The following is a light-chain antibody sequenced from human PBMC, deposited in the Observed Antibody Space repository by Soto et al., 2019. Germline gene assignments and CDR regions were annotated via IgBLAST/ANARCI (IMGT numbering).Light chain of an antibody. CDR1: QSVSSNY. V-gene: IGKV3-20*01. CDR3: QHYGGSPLYT. J-gene: IGKJ2*01. Sequence: EIVLTQSPGTLSLSPGEGATLSCRASQSVSSNYLAWYQQKPGQAPRLLIYGASSRATGNPDRFSGSGSGTDFTHNINRLEPEDLAVYYCQHYGGSPLYTYGQGTKLEIK. CDR2: GAS.